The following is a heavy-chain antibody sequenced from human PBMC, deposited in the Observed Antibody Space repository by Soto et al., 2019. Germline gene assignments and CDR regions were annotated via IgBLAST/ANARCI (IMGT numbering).Heavy chain of an antibody. Sequence: QITLEESGPTLVKPTQTLTLTCTFSGFSLSTNGVGVGWIRQPPGKALEWLALIYWDDDNRYSPSLKSGLTITKDTYKNQVVLTMTNMDPVDTATYYCAHSDYGNWFDPWVQGTLDTVSS. J-gene: IGHJ5*02. CDR3: AHSDYGNWFDP. CDR2: IYWDDDN. V-gene: IGHV2-5*02. D-gene: IGHD4-17*01. CDR1: GFSLSTNGVG.